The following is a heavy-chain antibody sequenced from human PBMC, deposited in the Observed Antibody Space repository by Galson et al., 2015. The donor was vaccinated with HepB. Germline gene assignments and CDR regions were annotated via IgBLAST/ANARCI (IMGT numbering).Heavy chain of an antibody. Sequence: SLRLSCAASGVTFSNYGFHWVRQAPGKGLEWVTVISYDGGNKHYADSVKGQFTISRDNSKNMVYLQMNSLRAEDTALYYCAKDPYLYHALAGNMAGFDYWGQGTLVTVSS. D-gene: IGHD6-19*01. CDR2: ISYDGGNK. CDR1: GVTFSNYG. V-gene: IGHV3-30*18. CDR3: AKDPYLYHALAGNMAGFDY. J-gene: IGHJ4*02.